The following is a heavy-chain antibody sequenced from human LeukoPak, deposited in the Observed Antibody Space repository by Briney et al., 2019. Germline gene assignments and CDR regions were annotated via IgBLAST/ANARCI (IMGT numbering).Heavy chain of an antibody. Sequence: GGSLRLSCAASGFTFSNYGLSWVRQAPGKGLEWVSGITGSGGSTYYADSVKGRFTISRDNSKNTLYLQMHSLRAEDTAIYYCARDERLLSFLKWGQGTLVTVSS. CDR2: ITGSGGST. CDR1: GFTFSNYG. D-gene: IGHD3-3*01. CDR3: ARDERLLSFLK. V-gene: IGHV3-23*01. J-gene: IGHJ4*02.